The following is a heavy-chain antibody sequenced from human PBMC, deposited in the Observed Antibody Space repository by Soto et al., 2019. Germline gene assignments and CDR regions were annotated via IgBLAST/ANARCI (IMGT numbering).Heavy chain of an antibody. D-gene: IGHD4-4*01. Sequence: PSETRSLTCTVSGGSISSGAFSWSWIRQPPGRGLEWIGYIYHSGSTYYIPSLRSRVAISMDRAKNQFSLHLSSVTAEDTAVYFCARVRYSDNWHGLIDFWGPGTLVTVSS. CDR2: IYHSGST. V-gene: IGHV4-30-2*01. CDR1: GGSISSGAFS. J-gene: IGHJ4*02. CDR3: ARVRYSDNWHGLIDF.